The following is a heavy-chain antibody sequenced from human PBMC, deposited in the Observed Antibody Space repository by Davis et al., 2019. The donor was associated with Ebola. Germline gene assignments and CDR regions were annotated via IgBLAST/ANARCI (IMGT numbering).Heavy chain of an antibody. CDR2: IYHSGST. D-gene: IGHD5-24*01. V-gene: IGHV4-30-2*01. CDR3: ARADKFDGHF. J-gene: IGHJ3*01. Sequence: SETLSLTCAVSGGSISSGGYSWSWIRQPPGKGLEWIGYIYHSGSTHYNPSLKSRVTISVDTSKNQFSLKLNSVTAADTAVYYCARADKFDGHFWGQGTRVIVSS. CDR1: GGSISSGGYS.